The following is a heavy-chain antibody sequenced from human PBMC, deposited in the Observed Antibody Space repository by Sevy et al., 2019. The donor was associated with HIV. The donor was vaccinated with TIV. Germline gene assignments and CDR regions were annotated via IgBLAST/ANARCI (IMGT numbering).Heavy chain of an antibody. D-gene: IGHD4-17*01. Sequence: SETLSLTCAVSDYSISSGYYWGWIRQPPGKGLEWIGSIYHSGSTNYNPSLKSRVTISVDTSKNQFSLNLSSVTAADSAVYYCARAYYGGLYYFDYWGQGTLVTVSS. J-gene: IGHJ4*02. CDR2: IYHSGST. CDR3: ARAYYGGLYYFDY. V-gene: IGHV4-38-2*01. CDR1: DYSISSGYY.